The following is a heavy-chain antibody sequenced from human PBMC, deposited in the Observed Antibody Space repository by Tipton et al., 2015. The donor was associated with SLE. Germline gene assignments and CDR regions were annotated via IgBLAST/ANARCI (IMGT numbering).Heavy chain of an antibody. CDR1: GFTFSSYE. Sequence: SLRLSCAASGFTFSSYEMNWVRQAPGKGLEWVSYISSSGSTIYYADSVKGRFTISRDNAKNSLYLQMNSLRAEDTAVYYCASWGLGGWYYFDYWGQGTLVTVSS. CDR3: ASWGLGGWYYFDY. D-gene: IGHD6-19*01. J-gene: IGHJ4*02. CDR2: ISSSGSTI. V-gene: IGHV3-48*03.